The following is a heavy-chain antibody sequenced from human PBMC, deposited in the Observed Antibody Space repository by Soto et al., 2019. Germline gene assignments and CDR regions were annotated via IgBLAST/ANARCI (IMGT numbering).Heavy chain of an antibody. CDR3: ARAQRNYYGSGSYYIRIWFDP. V-gene: IGHV4-34*01. D-gene: IGHD3-10*01. CDR1: GGSFSGYY. Sequence: SETLSLTCAVYGGSFSGYYWSWIRQPPGKGLEWIGEINHSGSTNYNPSLKSRVTISVDTSKNQFSLKLSSVTAADTAVYYCARAQRNYYGSGSYYIRIWFDPWGQGTLVTVSS. CDR2: INHSGST. J-gene: IGHJ5*02.